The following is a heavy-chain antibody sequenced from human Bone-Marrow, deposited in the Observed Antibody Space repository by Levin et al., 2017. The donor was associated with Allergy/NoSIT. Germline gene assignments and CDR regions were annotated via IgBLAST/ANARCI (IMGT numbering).Heavy chain of an antibody. J-gene: IGHJ4*02. Sequence: GGSLRLSCAASGFPFSGYFMHWVRQTPGKGLMCVSVIHPHGGATAYADSAQGRFTMFRDNAKNTVYLQMDSLRAEDTAVYYCARGSNDWRGIDYWGQGTLVAVAS. D-gene: IGHD6-19*01. CDR2: IHPHGGAT. CDR1: GFPFSGYF. CDR3: ARGSNDWRGIDY. V-gene: IGHV3-74*01.